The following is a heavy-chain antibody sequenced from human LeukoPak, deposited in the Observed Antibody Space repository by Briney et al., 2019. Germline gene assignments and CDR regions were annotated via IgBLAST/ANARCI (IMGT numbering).Heavy chain of an antibody. J-gene: IGHJ3*01. CDR1: GFTFRTYA. Sequence: GSLRLSCVASGFTFRTYAMSWVRQAPGKGLEWLSGINPTDSGDSTYYADSVVGRFTISRDDSKNTLYLQLNSLRADDTAVYYCAKEVAAHRILDAFDFWGQGTLVTVSS. D-gene: IGHD6-13*01. CDR3: AKEVAAHRILDAFDF. V-gene: IGHV3-23*01. CDR2: INPTDSGDST.